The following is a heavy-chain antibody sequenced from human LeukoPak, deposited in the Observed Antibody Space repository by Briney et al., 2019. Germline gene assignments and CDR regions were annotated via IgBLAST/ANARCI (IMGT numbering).Heavy chain of an antibody. J-gene: IGHJ4*02. CDR1: GFTFSSYA. CDR3: AKELDSNFWSGRHAAFGS. Sequence: GGSLRLSCAASGFTFSSYAMNWLRQAPGKGLEWVSGIVGGGAATNYADSVKGRFVISRDNSKNTLYLQMNSLRAEDTAVYYCAKELDSNFWSGRHAAFGSWGQGTLVTVSS. CDR2: IVGGGAAT. V-gene: IGHV3-23*01. D-gene: IGHD3-3*01.